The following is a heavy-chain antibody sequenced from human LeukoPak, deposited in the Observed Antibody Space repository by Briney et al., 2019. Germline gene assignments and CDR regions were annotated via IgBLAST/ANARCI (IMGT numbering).Heavy chain of an antibody. CDR2: IVGSGANT. D-gene: IGHD3-9*01. J-gene: IGHJ4*02. Sequence: SGGSLRLSCAASGFISSNYAMSWARQAPGKGLEWVSAIVGSGANTYYADSVKGRFTIPRDNPRNTLYLQMNSLRAEDTAVYYCAKWGDYDVLTGYYDPDNWGQGTLVTVSS. CDR3: AKWGDYDVLTGYYDPDN. CDR1: GFISSNYA. V-gene: IGHV3-23*01.